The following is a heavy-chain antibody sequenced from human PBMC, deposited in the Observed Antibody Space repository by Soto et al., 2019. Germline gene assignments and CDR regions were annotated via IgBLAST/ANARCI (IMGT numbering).Heavy chain of an antibody. J-gene: IGHJ6*02. CDR3: ARGSRDGYILENYYYYGMDV. CDR2: IYYSGST. CDR1: GGSISSYY. D-gene: IGHD5-12*01. V-gene: IGHV4-59*01. Sequence: QVQLQESGPGLVKPSETLSLTCTVSGGSISSYYWSWIRQPPGKGLEWIGYIYYSGSTNYNPSLKSRVTISVDTSKNQFSLKLSSVTAADTAVYYCARGSRDGYILENYYYYGMDVWGQGTTVTVSS.